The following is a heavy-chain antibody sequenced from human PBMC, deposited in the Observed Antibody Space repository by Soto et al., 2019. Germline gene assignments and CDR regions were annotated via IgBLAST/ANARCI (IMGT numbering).Heavy chain of an antibody. D-gene: IGHD4-17*01. CDR3: ASFHGARCDP. V-gene: IGHV4-4*08. Sequence: PGKGLEWIGYISSSGYTNYNASRTSRITISIDTSKNQFSLKLTSVTAEDIAVYYCASFHGARCDPRRHGTPVTVSS. CDR2: ISSSGYT. J-gene: IGHJ5*02.